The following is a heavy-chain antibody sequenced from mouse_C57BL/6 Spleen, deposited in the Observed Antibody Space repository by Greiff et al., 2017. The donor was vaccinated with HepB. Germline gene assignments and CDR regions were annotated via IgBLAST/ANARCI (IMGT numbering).Heavy chain of an antibody. CDR2: INPNNGGT. D-gene: IGHD1-1*01. V-gene: IGHV1-26*01. CDR1: GYTFTDYY. CDR3: ARDYYGSRESPFAY. J-gene: IGHJ3*01. Sequence: EVQLQQSGPELVKPGASVKISCKASGYTFTDYYMNWVKQSHGKSLEWIGDINPNNGGTSYNQKFKGKATLTVDKSSSTAYMELRSLTSEDSAVYYCARDYYGSRESPFAYWGQGTLVTVSA.